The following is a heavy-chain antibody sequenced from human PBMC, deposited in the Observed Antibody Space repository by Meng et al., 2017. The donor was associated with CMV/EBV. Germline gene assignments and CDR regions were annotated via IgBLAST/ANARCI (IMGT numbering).Heavy chain of an antibody. Sequence: WGSLRLSCTVSGGSVSSGSYYWSWIRQPPGKGLEWIGYIYYSGSTNYNPSLKSRVTISVDTSKNQFSLKLSSVTAADTAVYYCASGKYYYGSGSYYNPYYWGQGTLVTVSS. V-gene: IGHV4-61*01. CDR3: ASGKYYYGSGSYYNPYY. CDR1: GGSVSSGSYY. J-gene: IGHJ4*02. D-gene: IGHD3-10*01. CDR2: IYYSGST.